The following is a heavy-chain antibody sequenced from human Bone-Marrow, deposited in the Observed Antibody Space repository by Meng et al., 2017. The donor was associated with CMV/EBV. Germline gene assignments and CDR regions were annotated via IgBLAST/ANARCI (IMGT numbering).Heavy chain of an antibody. V-gene: IGHV3-20*04. Sequence: GGSLRLSCAASGFTFGDYGMSWVRQAPGKGLEWVSGINWNGGSTGYADSVKGRFTISRGNAKNSLYLQMNSLRAEDTALYYCARDPKNNYGVVIIPPPPYFDYWGQGTLVTVSS. CDR2: INWNGGST. CDR1: GFTFGDYG. D-gene: IGHD3-3*01. J-gene: IGHJ4*02. CDR3: ARDPKNNYGVVIIPPPPYFDY.